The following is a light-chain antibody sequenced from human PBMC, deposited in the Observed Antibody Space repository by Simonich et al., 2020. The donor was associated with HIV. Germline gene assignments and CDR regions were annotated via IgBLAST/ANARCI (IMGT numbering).Light chain of an antibody. Sequence: DIQMTQSPSSVSAYVGDRVTITCRASQGINSWFAWYQQKPGKAPKLLTYAASTLQRGVPSRCSGSGSGTDFTLTISSLQPEDFATYYCQQANSFPPRYTFGQGTKLEIK. CDR3: QQANSFPPRYT. J-gene: IGKJ2*01. CDR2: AAS. V-gene: IGKV1-12*01. CDR1: QGINSW.